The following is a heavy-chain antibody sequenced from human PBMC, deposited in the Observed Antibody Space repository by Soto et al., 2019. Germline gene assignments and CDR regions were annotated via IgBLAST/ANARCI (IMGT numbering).Heavy chain of an antibody. V-gene: IGHV1-69*12. D-gene: IGHD2-2*01. J-gene: IGHJ6*02. CDR1: GGTFSSYA. CDR3: ARHVPAAGYYNGMDV. CDR2: IIPIFGTA. Sequence: QVQLVQSGAEVKKPGSSVKVASKASGGTFSSYAISWVRQAPGQGLEWMGGIIPIFGTANYAEKFQGRVTITADESTSTAYMELSSLRSEDTAVYYCARHVPAAGYYNGMDVWGQGTTVTVSS.